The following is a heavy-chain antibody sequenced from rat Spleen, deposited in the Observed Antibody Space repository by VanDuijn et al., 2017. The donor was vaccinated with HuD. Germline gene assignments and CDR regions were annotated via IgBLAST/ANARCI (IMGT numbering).Heavy chain of an antibody. V-gene: IGHV5-7*01. Sequence: EVQLVESGGGLVQPGRSLKLSCAASGFTFSDYNMAWVRQAPKKGLEWVATISYDGSSTYYRDSVKGRFTISRDNAKSTLYLQMDSLRSEDTATYYCARHEILQGWYFDFWGPGTMVTVSS. CDR2: ISYDGSST. J-gene: IGHJ1*01. CDR3: ARHEILQGWYFDF. D-gene: IGHD2-1*01. CDR1: GFTFSDYN.